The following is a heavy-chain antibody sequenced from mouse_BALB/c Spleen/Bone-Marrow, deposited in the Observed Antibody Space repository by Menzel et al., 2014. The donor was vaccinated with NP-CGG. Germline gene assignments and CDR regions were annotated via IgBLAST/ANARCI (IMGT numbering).Heavy chain of an antibody. J-gene: IGHJ2*01. V-gene: IGHV14-3*02. Sequence: VQLQQSGAELVEPGASVKLSCTASGFNIKDTYMHWVKQRPEQGLEWIGRVDPANGNTKYDPKFQGKATITADTSSNTAYLQLSSLTSEDTAVYYCARYRLGTYFGYGGKAPLSQAPQ. CDR1: GFNIKDTY. CDR2: VDPANGNT. D-gene: IGHD2-14*01. CDR3: ARYRLGTYFGY.